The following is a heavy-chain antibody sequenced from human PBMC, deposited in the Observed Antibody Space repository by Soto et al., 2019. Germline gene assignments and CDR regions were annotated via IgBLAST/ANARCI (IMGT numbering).Heavy chain of an antibody. Sequence: QVQLQESGPGLVKPSETLSLTCTVSGGSISSYNWSWIRQPPGKGLEWIAYIYYTGSTNYNPSLKSRVTLSADTSKNQFSLKLSSVTAADTAMYYCARVDSSGSYFDYWGQGTLVTVSS. D-gene: IGHD3-22*01. CDR2: IYYTGST. CDR3: ARVDSSGSYFDY. J-gene: IGHJ4*02. CDR1: GGSISSYN. V-gene: IGHV4-59*01.